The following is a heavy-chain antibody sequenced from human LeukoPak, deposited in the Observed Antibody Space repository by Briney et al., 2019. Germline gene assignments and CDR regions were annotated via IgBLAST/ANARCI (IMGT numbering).Heavy chain of an antibody. CDR3: AKPRFCTATTCPLGD. D-gene: IGHD2-8*02. CDR1: GFTFGEYA. V-gene: IGHV3-9*01. Sequence: GGSLRLSCAASGFTFGEYAMHWVRQAPGKGLEWVSGISWSSDTIAYADSVKGRFTISRDNAKRSLYLQMNNLRAEDTALYYCAKPRFCTATTCPLGDWGRGTLITVSS. J-gene: IGHJ4*02. CDR2: ISWSSDTI.